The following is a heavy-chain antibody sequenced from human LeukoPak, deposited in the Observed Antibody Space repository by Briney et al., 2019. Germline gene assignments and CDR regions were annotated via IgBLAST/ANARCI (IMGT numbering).Heavy chain of an antibody. Sequence: GESLKTPCKGSGFQFTSYCIGWVRPSPGKGLEWVGFISLGDSETTYNPPFQGQVTVSADKSISTAYLQWSSLKAADTAMYYCARRGDFHIDYWGQGTLVTVSS. CDR2: ISLGDSET. J-gene: IGHJ4*02. CDR1: GFQFTSYC. D-gene: IGHD4-17*01. CDR3: ARRGDFHIDY. V-gene: IGHV5-51*01.